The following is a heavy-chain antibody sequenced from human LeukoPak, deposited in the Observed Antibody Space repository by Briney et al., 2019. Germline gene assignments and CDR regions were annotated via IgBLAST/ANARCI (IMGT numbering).Heavy chain of an antibody. V-gene: IGHV4-61*01. CDR1: GVSVTSGSYY. CDR3: ARMDCSSNSCYRFDP. Sequence: SETLSLTCTVSGVSVTSGSYYWSWLRQPPGKGLEWITYISYDGTTNYNPSLKSRVTISVDTSKNQFSLKLSSVTAADTAVYYCARMDCSSNSCYRFDPWGQGTLVTVSS. CDR2: ISYDGTT. J-gene: IGHJ5*02. D-gene: IGHD2-2*01.